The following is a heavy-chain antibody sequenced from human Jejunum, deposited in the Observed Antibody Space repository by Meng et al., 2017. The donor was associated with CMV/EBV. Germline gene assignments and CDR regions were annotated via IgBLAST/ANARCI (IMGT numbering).Heavy chain of an antibody. CDR3: AKDRDGNWYFDL. CDR2: ISSGGAST. CDR1: GFNFSSYA. V-gene: IGHV3-23*01. Sequence: AASGFNFSSYAMSWVRQAPGKGLEWVSEISSGGASTYYADSVKGRFTISRDNYKNTLYLQMNSLRDEDTALYYCAKDRDGNWYFDLWGRGTLVTVSS. D-gene: IGHD3-10*01. J-gene: IGHJ2*01.